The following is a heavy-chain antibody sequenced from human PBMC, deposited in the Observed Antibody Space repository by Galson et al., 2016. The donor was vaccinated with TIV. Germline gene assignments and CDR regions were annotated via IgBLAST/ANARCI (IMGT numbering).Heavy chain of an antibody. CDR3: AKDRNTAFDTHYSYYGLDV. J-gene: IGHJ6*02. V-gene: IGHV1-69*13. CDR1: GCTFSSYV. CDR2: IIPMFGTA. D-gene: IGHD5-18*01. Sequence: SVKASCKASGCTFSSYVTKWVRQAPGQGLEWMGEIIPMFGTANYAQKFQGRVTITADESTSTAYMELSSLRSGDTAVYYCAKDRNTAFDTHYSYYGLDVWGQGTTVIVSS.